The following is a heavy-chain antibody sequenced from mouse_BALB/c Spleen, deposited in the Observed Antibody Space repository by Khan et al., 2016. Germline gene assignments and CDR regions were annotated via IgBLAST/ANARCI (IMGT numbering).Heavy chain of an antibody. V-gene: IGHV5-17*02. Sequence: EVELVESGGGLVQPGGSRKISCAAAGFTFSVFGIHWVRQAPEKGLEWVAYISGGSSTIYYADTEKGRFTISRDNPKNTLFLQMTSLRSEDTAVYYCARLTPYAMDYWGQGTSVTVSS. J-gene: IGHJ4*01. CDR2: ISGGSSTI. CDR1: GFTFSVFG. CDR3: ARLTPYAMDY. D-gene: IGHD4-1*01.